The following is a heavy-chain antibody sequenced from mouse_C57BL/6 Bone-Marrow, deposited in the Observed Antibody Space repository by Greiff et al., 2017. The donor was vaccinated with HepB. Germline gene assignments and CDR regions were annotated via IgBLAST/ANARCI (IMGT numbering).Heavy chain of an antibody. V-gene: IGHV1-61*01. CDR2: IYPSDSET. CDR3: ASSNGYFDV. Sequence: QVKLQQPGAELVRPGSSVKLSCKASGYTFTSYWIDWVKQRPGQGLEWIGNIYPSDSETHYNQKFKDKATLTVDKSSSTVYMQLSSLTSEDSAFYFFASSNGYFDVWGTGTTVTVSS. J-gene: IGHJ1*03. CDR1: GYTFTSYW.